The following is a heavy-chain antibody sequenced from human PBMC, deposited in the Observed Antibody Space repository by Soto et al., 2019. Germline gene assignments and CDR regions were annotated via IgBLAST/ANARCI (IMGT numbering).Heavy chain of an antibody. Sequence: EVQLVESGGGLVKPGGSLRLSCAASGFTFSNAWMSWVRQAPGKGLEWVGRIKSKTDGETTDYAAPVKGRFTISRDDSESTLFLKMNSLKTEDTAVYYCTTALRYSGAGAGAFDIWGQGTMVTVSS. V-gene: IGHV3-15*01. J-gene: IGHJ3*02. D-gene: IGHD1-26*01. CDR3: TTALRYSGAGAGAFDI. CDR1: GFTFSNAW. CDR2: IKSKTDGETT.